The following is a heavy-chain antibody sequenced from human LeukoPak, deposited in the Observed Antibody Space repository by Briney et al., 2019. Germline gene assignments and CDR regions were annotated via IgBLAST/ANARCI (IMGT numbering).Heavy chain of an antibody. CDR1: GFTFSSYS. D-gene: IGHD5-18*01. CDR2: INSDGSST. CDR3: GNLDTPMGY. V-gene: IGHV3-74*01. J-gene: IGHJ4*02. Sequence: GGSLRLSCAASGFTFSSYSMNWVRQAPGKGLEWVSRINSDGSSTSYADSVKGRFTISRDNAKNTLYLQMNSLRAEDTAVYYCGNLDTPMGYWGQGTLVTVSS.